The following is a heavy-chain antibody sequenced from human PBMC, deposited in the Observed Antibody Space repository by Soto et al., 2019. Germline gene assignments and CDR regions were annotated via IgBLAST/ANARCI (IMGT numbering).Heavy chain of an antibody. CDR1: GYTFTSYA. V-gene: IGHV1-3*01. CDR3: ARGGYCISTSCYGGWFDP. J-gene: IGHJ5*02. Sequence: ASVKVSCKASGYTFTSYAMHWVRQAPGQRLEWMGWINAGNGNTKYSQKFQGRVTITRDTSASTAYMELSSLRSEDTAVYSCARGGYCISTSCYGGWFDPWGQGTVVTVS. CDR2: INAGNGNT. D-gene: IGHD2-2*01.